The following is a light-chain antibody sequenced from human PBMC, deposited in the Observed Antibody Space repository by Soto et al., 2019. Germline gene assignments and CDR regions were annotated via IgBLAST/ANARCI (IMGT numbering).Light chain of an antibody. Sequence: SYELTQPPSVSVAPGKTARITCGGNNIGSKSVHWYQQKPGQAPVLVIYYDSDRPSGIPERFSGSNSGNTATLTISRVEAGDEADYYCQVWDSRSEGVFGGGTKLTVL. CDR1: NIGSKS. J-gene: IGLJ2*01. V-gene: IGLV3-21*04. CDR2: YDS. CDR3: QVWDSRSEGV.